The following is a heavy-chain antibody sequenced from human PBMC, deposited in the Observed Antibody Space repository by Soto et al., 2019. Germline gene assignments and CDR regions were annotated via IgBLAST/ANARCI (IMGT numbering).Heavy chain of an antibody. D-gene: IGHD3-3*01. Sequence: SETLSLTCAVYGGSFSGYYWSWIRQPPGKGLEWIGEINHSGSTNYNPPLKSRVTISVDTSKNQFSLKLSSVTAADTAVYYCARGRYDFWSGYPWSTSFDYWGQGTLVTVSS. V-gene: IGHV4-34*01. CDR3: ARGRYDFWSGYPWSTSFDY. CDR2: INHSGST. CDR1: GGSFSGYY. J-gene: IGHJ4*02.